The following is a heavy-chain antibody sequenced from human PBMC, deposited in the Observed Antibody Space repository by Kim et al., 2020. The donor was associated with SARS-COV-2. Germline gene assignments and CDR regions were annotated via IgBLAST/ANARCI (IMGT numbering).Heavy chain of an antibody. CDR1: GGSFSGYY. V-gene: IGHV4-34*01. J-gene: IGHJ5*02. Sequence: SETLSLTCAVYGGSFSGYYWSWIRQPPGKGLEWIGEINHSGSTNYNPSLKSRVTISVDTSKNQFSLKLSSVTAADTAVYYCARGPVVPAASWFDPWGQGT. CDR3: ARGPVVPAASWFDP. D-gene: IGHD2-2*01. CDR2: INHSGST.